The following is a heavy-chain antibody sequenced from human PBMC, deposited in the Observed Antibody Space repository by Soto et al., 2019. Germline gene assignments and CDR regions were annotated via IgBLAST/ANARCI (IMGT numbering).Heavy chain of an antibody. CDR3: ARDRRYTYGFDF. CDR2: ISGSGGGT. J-gene: IGHJ4*02. Sequence: GGSLRLSWAASGFTFSSYAMSWVRQAPGKGLEWVSAISGSGGGTYYADSVKGRFTISRDNSKNTLYLQMNSLRDEDTAVYYCARDRRYTYGFDFWGQGALVTVSS. V-gene: IGHV3-23*01. CDR1: GFTFSSYA. D-gene: IGHD5-18*01.